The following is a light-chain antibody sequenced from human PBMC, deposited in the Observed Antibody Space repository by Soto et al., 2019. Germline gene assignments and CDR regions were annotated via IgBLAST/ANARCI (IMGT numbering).Light chain of an antibody. CDR2: PAS. Sequence: DIQITQSPSSIAASVGDRVTITCRASQPISSRLAWYQQVPGQAPYLLIYPASTLQSGVPSRFSGSGSGTDFTLTINSLQPEDFATYYCQQGYNFPRAFGQGTKVDIK. V-gene: IGKV1-12*01. J-gene: IGKJ1*01. CDR1: QPISSR. CDR3: QQGYNFPRA.